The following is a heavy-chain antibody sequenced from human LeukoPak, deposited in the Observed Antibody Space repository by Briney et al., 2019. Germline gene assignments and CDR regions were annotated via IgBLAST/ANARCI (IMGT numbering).Heavy chain of an antibody. J-gene: IGHJ4*02. CDR2: INPNSGGT. V-gene: IGHV1-2*02. CDR3: ARDPGSGDRNFDY. Sequence: ASVKVSCKASGYTFTGYYMHWVRQAPGQGLEWMGWINPNSGGTNYAQKFRGRVTMTRDTSISTAYMELSRLRSDDTAVYYCARDPGSGDRNFDYWGQGTLVTVSS. CDR1: GYTFTGYY. D-gene: IGHD4-17*01.